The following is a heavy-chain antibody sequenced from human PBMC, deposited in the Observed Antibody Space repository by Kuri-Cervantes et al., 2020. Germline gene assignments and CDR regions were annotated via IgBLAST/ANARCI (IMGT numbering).Heavy chain of an antibody. J-gene: IGHJ6*02. CDR1: GFTFSSYA. CDR3: ARALTVVTGNYYYYYGMDV. V-gene: IGHV3-30*01. CDR2: ISYDGSNK. D-gene: IGHD4-23*01. Sequence: GGSLRLSCAASGFTFSSYAMHWVRQAPGKGLEWVAVISYDGSNKYYADSVKGRFTISRDNSKNTLYLQMNSLRAEDTAVYYCARALTVVTGNYYYYYGMDVWGQGTTVTVSS.